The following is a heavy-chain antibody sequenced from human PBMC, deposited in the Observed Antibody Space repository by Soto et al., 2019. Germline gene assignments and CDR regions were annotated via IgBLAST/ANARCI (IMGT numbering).Heavy chain of an antibody. CDR1: ADTFNSYS. J-gene: IGHJ5*02. CDR2: ITPVFGTA. Sequence: QVQLVQSGAEVTKPGSSLKVSCKASADTFNSYSLSWLRQAPGQRLEWMGGITPVFGTADYAQSFEDRLTITADDSTSTVYMELSSLRSDDTAVYYCARSLEGTTVTNWFDPWGQGALVTVSS. CDR3: ARSLEGTTVTNWFDP. V-gene: IGHV1-69*01. D-gene: IGHD4-17*01.